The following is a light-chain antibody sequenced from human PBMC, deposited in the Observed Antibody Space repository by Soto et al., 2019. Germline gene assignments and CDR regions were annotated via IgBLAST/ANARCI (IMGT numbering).Light chain of an antibody. CDR3: QQSYSTPYT. V-gene: IGKV1-39*01. J-gene: IGKJ2*01. CDR2: GAS. Sequence: DIQMTQSPSSLSASVGDRVTITCRASQSISAYLNWYQQKPGKAPNVLIYGASSLESGVPSRFSGSGSGTDFTLTISSLQPEDFATYYCQQSYSTPYTFGQGTKLEIK. CDR1: QSISAY.